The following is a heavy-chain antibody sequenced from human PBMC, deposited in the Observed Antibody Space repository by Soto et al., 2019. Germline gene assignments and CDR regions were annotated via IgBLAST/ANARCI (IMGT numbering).Heavy chain of an antibody. V-gene: IGHV3-23*01. CDR2: ISGNGGTT. CDR3: AKERGGFTSGCDFFDS. CDR1: GFAFSFYS. Sequence: EVVLLESGGGLVQPGESLRLSCEVSGFAFSFYSMSWVRQAPGKGLEWVASISGNGGTTYYAASGKGRFTFSRDNSRDTLYLQMNNLGGEDTAVYYCAKERGGFTSGCDFFDSWGQGALVTVSS. D-gene: IGHD2-21*01. J-gene: IGHJ4*02.